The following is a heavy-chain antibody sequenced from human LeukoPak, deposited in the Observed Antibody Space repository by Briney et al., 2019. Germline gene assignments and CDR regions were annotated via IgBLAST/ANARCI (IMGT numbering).Heavy chain of an antibody. V-gene: IGHV4-61*02. CDR2: IYTSGST. J-gene: IGHJ6*03. D-gene: IGHD2-2*02. Sequence: PSQTLSLTCTVSGGSISSGSYYWGWIRQPAGKGLEWIGRIYTSGSTNYNPSLKSRVTISVPTSKNHFSLKLSSVPAADTAVYYCVRGIVVVPAAITWGYYYYYMDVWGKGTTVTVSS. CDR1: GGSISSGSYY. CDR3: VRGIVVVPAAITWGYYYYYMDV.